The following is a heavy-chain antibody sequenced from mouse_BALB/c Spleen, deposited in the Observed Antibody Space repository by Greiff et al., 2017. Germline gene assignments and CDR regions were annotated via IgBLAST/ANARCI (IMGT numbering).Heavy chain of an antibody. D-gene: IGHD2-1*01. CDR3: ARYPFYYGNYRKENYYAMDY. CDR2: ISYSGST. Sequence: EVKLMESGPSLVKPSQTLSLTCSVTGDSITSGYWNWIRKFPGNKLEYMGYISYSGSTYYNPSLKSRISITRDTSKNQYYLQLNSVTTEDTATYYCARYPFYYGNYRKENYYAMDYWGQGTSVTVSS. CDR1: GDSITSGY. V-gene: IGHV3-8*02. J-gene: IGHJ4*01.